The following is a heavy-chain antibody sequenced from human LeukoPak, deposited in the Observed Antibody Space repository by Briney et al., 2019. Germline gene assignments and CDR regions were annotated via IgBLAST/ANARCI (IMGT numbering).Heavy chain of an antibody. J-gene: IGHJ4*02. CDR1: GGSISSGGYY. D-gene: IGHD2-15*01. CDR3: ARDACSGGSCYIDY. Sequence: SETLSLTCTVSGGSISSGGYYRSWIRQHPGKGLEWIGYIYYSGSTYYNPSLKSRVTISVDTSKNQFSLKLSSVTAADMAVYYCARDACSGGSCYIDYWGQGTLVTVSS. V-gene: IGHV4-31*03. CDR2: IYYSGST.